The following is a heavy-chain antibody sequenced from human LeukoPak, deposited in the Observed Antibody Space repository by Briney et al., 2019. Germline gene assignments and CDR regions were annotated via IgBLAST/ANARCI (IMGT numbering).Heavy chain of an antibody. CDR2: INPNSGGT. Sequence: ASVKVSYTASGYTFSGNYMHWVRQAPGQGLEWMGWINPNSGGTKYAQKFQGRVTMTRDTSISTAYMELSRLRSDDTAVYYCARDRGITMVRGTYNWFDPWGQGTLVTVSS. J-gene: IGHJ5*02. D-gene: IGHD3-10*01. CDR1: GYTFSGNY. CDR3: ARDRGITMVRGTYNWFDP. V-gene: IGHV1-2*02.